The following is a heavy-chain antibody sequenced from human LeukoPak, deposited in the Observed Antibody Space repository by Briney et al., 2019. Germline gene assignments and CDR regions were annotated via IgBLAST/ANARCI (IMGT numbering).Heavy chain of an antibody. CDR2: IYTSGST. CDR3: ARVAAAWYSHYYYYYMDV. Sequence: SETLSLTCTVSGGSISSYYWSWIRQPAGKGLEWIGRIYTSGSTNYNPSLKSRVTMSVDTSKNQFSLKLGSVTAADTAVYYCARVAAAWYSHYYYYYMDVWGKGTTVTVSS. CDR1: GGSISSYY. V-gene: IGHV4-4*07. J-gene: IGHJ6*03. D-gene: IGHD6-13*01.